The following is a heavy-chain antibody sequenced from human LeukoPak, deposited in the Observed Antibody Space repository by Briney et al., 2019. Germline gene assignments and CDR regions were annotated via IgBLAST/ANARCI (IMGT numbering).Heavy chain of an antibody. D-gene: IGHD2-15*01. CDR1: GVTVSGDY. Sequence: GGSLRLSCEVSGVTVSGDYINWVRRAPGKGLQWVAVLYSDGRTYYADSVKGRFGISKDTSESTVSLQMNSLRGEDTAVYYCAKSVVRPGKAGYYFGMDVWGQGTTVIVSS. V-gene: IGHV3-66*01. CDR2: LYSDGRT. CDR3: AKSVVRPGKAGYYFGMDV. J-gene: IGHJ6*02.